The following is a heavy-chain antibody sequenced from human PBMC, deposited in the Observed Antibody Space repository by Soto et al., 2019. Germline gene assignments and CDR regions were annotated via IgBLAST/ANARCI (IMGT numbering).Heavy chain of an antibody. CDR2: IYYTGSS. D-gene: IGHD3-16*01. CDR1: GGSISTTGYY. V-gene: IGHV4-31*03. J-gene: IGHJ4*02. CDR3: AKDQGSGLGY. Sequence: SETLSLTCTVSGGSISTTGYYWSWIRKHPGKGLEWIGYIYYTGSSYYNPSLKSRVTMSVDTSKNQFSLKLSSVTAADTAVYYCAKDQGSGLGYWGQGTLVTVSS.